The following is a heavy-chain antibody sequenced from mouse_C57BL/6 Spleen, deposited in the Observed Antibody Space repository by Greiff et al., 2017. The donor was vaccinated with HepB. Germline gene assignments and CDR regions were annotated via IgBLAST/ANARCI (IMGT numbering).Heavy chain of an antibody. D-gene: IGHD3-1*01. V-gene: IGHV2-5*01. J-gene: IGHJ1*03. CDR2: IWRGGST. Sequence: QVQLQQSGPGLVQPSQSLSITCTVSGFSLTRYGVHWVRQSPGKGLEWLGVIWRGGSTDYNAAFMSRLSITKDNTKSQVFFKMNSLQADDTAIYYCANSRGYWYCDVGGTGTTVTVSS. CDR1: GFSLTRYG. CDR3: ANSRGYWYCDV.